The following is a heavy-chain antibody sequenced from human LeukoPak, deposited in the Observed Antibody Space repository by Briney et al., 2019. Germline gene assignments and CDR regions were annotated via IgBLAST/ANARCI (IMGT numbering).Heavy chain of an antibody. D-gene: IGHD3-22*01. Sequence: SETLSLTCTLSGGSISSNSYYWGWIRQPPGKGLEWIGSIYYSGSTYYNPSLKSRVTISVDTSKNQFSLKLRSVTAADTAVYYCAREMLYDSTGYYFWGQGTLVTVSS. CDR3: AREMLYDSTGYYF. V-gene: IGHV4-39*07. J-gene: IGHJ4*02. CDR1: GGSISSNSYY. CDR2: IYYSGST.